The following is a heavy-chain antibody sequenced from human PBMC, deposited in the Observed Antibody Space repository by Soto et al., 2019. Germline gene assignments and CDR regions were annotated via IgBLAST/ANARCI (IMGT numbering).Heavy chain of an antibody. J-gene: IGHJ4*02. D-gene: IGHD4-17*01. Sequence: QVQLVQSGAEVKKPGSSVKVSCTASGGTFSSYAISWVRQAPGQGLEWMGGIIPIFGTANYAQKFQGRVTITADESTSTAYMELSSLRSEDTAVYYCARDPIFDYGGNSGYFDYWGQGPLVTVSS. CDR1: GGTFSSYA. V-gene: IGHV1-69*01. CDR3: ARDPIFDYGGNSGYFDY. CDR2: IIPIFGTA.